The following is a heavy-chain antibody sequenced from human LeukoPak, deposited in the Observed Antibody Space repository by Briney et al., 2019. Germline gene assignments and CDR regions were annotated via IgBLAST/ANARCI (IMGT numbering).Heavy chain of an antibody. Sequence: SQTLSLTCTVSVGSISRGSYYWSWIRQPARKGLEWIVRIYASGSTSYNPSLKSRVTISVDTSKNQFSLKLSSVTAAGTAVCYCARGFWSGYDLAAFDIWGQGTMVTVSS. D-gene: IGHD3-3*01. J-gene: IGHJ3*02. V-gene: IGHV4-61*02. CDR2: IYASGST. CDR1: VGSISRGSYY. CDR3: ARGFWSGYDLAAFDI.